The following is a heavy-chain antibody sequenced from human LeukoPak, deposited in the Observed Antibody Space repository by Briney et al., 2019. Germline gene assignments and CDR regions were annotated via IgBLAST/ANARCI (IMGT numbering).Heavy chain of an antibody. CDR1: GFTFSRYG. CDR3: ASSDDSSYRPWY. D-gene: IGHD3-22*01. Sequence: PGGSLRLSCAASGFTFSRYGMHWVRQAPGKGLEWVAVIWYDGSIKYYADSVKGRFTISRDNSKNTLYLQMNSLRAEDTAVYYCASSDDSSYRPWYWGQGTLVTVSS. J-gene: IGHJ4*02. V-gene: IGHV3-33*01. CDR2: IWYDGSIK.